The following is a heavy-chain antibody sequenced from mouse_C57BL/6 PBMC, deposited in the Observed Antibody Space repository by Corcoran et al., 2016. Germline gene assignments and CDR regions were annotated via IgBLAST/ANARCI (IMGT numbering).Heavy chain of an antibody. CDR2: IYPRSGNT. Sequence: QVQLQQSGAELVKPGASVKLSCKASGYTFTRYGISWVKQRTGQGLEWIGEIYPRSGNTYYNEKFKGKATLTADKSSSTAYMELRSLTSEDSAVYFCAGAAHYGSSPGDYGGQGTTLAVSS. J-gene: IGHJ2*01. D-gene: IGHD1-1*01. CDR1: GYTFTRYG. V-gene: IGHV1-81*01. CDR3: AGAAHYGSSPGDY.